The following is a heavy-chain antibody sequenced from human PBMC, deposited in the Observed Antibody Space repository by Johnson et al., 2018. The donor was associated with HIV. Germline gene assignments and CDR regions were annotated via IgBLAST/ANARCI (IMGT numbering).Heavy chain of an antibody. CDR1: GFTFSSYA. J-gene: IGHJ3*02. Sequence: VESGGGVVQPGRSLRLSCAASGFTFSSYAMHWVRQAPGTGLEWVAVISYDGSNKYYADSVKGRFTISRDNSKNTLYLQMNSLRAEDTAVYYCARSMTTVTVAFDIWGQGTMVTVSS. CDR3: ARSMTTVTVAFDI. CDR2: ISYDGSNK. V-gene: IGHV3-30-3*01. D-gene: IGHD4-17*01.